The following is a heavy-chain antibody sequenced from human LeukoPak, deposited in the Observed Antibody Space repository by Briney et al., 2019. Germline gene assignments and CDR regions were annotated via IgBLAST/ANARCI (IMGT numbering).Heavy chain of an antibody. J-gene: IGHJ4*02. CDR2: IYHSGST. V-gene: IGHV4-4*02. CDR1: GGSISSSNW. D-gene: IGHD5-24*01. CDR3: ARGVMATSSALGAFGY. Sequence: PSETLSLTCAVSGGSISSSNWWSWVRQPPGKGLEWIGEIYHSGSTNYNPSLKSRVTISVDKSKNQFSLNLSSVTAADAAVYFCARGVMATSSALGAFGYWGQGTLVTVSS.